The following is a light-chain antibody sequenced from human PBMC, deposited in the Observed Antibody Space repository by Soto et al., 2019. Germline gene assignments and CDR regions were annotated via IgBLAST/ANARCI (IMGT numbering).Light chain of an antibody. V-gene: IGKV1-39*01. Sequence: DIQLTQSPSSLSASVGDRITITWRASQSISTYLNWYQTKPGEAPTLLVYDSTNLQSGVPSRFSGSGFGAEFTLTVSSLQPEDFATYYCQQSYSNPTWTFGQGTKVDIK. CDR3: QQSYSNPTWT. J-gene: IGKJ1*01. CDR2: DST. CDR1: QSISTY.